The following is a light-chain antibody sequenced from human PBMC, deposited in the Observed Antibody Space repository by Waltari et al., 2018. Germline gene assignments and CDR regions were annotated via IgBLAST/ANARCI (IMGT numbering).Light chain of an antibody. Sequence: QSALTQPPSASGSPGQSVTISCTGTNSDVGTYNYVSWFQQHPGRAPKLLIYDVHKRPSWVPARFSGSKSDNRASLTVAGLQADDEAGYHCSSYAGSNTLVFGGGTKLTVL. CDR3: SSYAGSNTLV. J-gene: IGLJ2*01. CDR2: DVH. V-gene: IGLV2-8*01. CDR1: NSDVGTYNY.